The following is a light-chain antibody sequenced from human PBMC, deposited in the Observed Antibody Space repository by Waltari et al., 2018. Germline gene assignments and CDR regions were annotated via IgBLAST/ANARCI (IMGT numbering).Light chain of an antibody. J-gene: IGLJ1*01. CDR2: EIN. CDR3: CSFTNSRNFDV. Sequence: QSPLPRPPSVSGSPGPSITNPGTGTRGDVGINDLVPWYQQHPGKAPKLIIYEINKRPSGVSNRFSGSKSGKTASLTISGLQAEDEADYYCCSFTNSRNFDVFGTGTKVTVL. V-gene: IGLV2-23*02. CDR1: RGDVGINDL.